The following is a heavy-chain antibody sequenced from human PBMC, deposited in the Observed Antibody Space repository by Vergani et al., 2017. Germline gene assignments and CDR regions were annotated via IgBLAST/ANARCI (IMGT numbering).Heavy chain of an antibody. CDR3: AKAGSVXSGSLQYNFYMDV. CDR1: GFSFRNAW. CDR2: IKSTFDRGTT. J-gene: IGHJ6*03. D-gene: IGHD3-10*01. V-gene: IGHV3-15*07. Sequence: EVQLVESGGGIVKPGGSLRLSCVASGFSFRNAWMNWVRRTPGKGLEWVGRIKSTFDRGTTDYAAAVKGRFTISRDDSKNTLFLQMNGLKTEDIGVYYCAKAGSVXSGSLQYNFYMDVWGKGTTVTVS.